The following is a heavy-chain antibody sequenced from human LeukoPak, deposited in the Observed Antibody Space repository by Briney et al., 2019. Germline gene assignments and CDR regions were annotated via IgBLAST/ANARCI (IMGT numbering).Heavy chain of an antibody. J-gene: IGHJ4*02. CDR1: GGSISSGIYY. V-gene: IGHV4-61*02. CDR2: IYTSGST. CDR3: AGEFAY. Sequence: KASETLSLTCTVSGGSISSGIYYWTWIRQPAGMGLEWIGRIYTSGSTNYNPSLKSRVTMSVDTSKNQFSLKLSSVTAADTAVYYCAGEFAYWGQGTLVTVSS.